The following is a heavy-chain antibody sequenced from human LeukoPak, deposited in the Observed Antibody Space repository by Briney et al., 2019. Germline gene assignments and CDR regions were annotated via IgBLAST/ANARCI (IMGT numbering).Heavy chain of an antibody. Sequence: NPSETLSLTCAVYGGSFSGYYWSWIRQPPGKGLEWIGEINHSGSTNYNPSLKSRVTISVDTSKNRFSLKLSSVTAADTAVYYCARGGFDWLIQWGQGTLVTVSS. CDR2: INHSGST. J-gene: IGHJ4*02. D-gene: IGHD3-9*01. CDR3: ARGGFDWLIQ. CDR1: GGSFSGYY. V-gene: IGHV4-34*01.